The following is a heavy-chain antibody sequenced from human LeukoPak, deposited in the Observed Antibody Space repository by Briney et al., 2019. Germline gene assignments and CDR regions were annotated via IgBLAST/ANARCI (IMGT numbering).Heavy chain of an antibody. CDR1: GFTFSSYS. J-gene: IGHJ6*02. CDR3: ARDAGAYDSSGYFRENYYYGMDV. Sequence: GGSLRLSCAASGFTFSSYSMNWVRQAPGKGLEWVSYISSSGSAKYYADSVKGRFTMSRDNVKNSLYLQMNSLRAEDTAVYYCARDAGAYDSSGYFRENYYYGMDVWGQGTTVTVSS. CDR2: ISSSGSAK. D-gene: IGHD3-22*01. V-gene: IGHV3-48*01.